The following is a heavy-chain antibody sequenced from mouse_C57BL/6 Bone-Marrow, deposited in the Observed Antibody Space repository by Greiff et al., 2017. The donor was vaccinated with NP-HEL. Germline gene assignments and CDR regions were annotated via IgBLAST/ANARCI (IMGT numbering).Heavy chain of an antibody. CDR1: GYTFTSYW. CDR2: VDPSDSYT. CDR3: ARSRDGYDYYAMDY. Sequence: QVQLQQPGAELVKPGASVKLSCKASGYTFTSYWMQWVKQRPGQGLEWIGEVDPSDSYTNYNQKFKGKATLTVDKSSSTAYMELRSLTSEDSAVYYCARSRDGYDYYAMDYWGQGTSVTVSS. D-gene: IGHD2-2*01. J-gene: IGHJ4*01. V-gene: IGHV1-50*01.